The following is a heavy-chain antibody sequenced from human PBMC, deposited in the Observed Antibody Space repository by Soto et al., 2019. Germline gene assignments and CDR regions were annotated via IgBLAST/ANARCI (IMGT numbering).Heavy chain of an antibody. CDR3: VRAECPPCYGFQH. Sequence: GGSLRLSCAASGFTFSDYSMNWFRQAPGKGLEWVSYIFSRGTATYYADSVKGRFTISRDAATNSVFLQMDSLRAEDTALYYCVRAECPPCYGFQHWGQGTLVTVSS. CDR2: IFSRGTAT. CDR1: GFTFSDYS. J-gene: IGHJ1*01. V-gene: IGHV3-48*01. D-gene: IGHD3-16*01.